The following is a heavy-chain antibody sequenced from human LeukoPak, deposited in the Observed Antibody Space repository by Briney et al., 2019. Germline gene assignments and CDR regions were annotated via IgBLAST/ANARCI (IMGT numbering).Heavy chain of an antibody. V-gene: IGHV3-9*01. CDR2: ISFNSGRI. CDR3: AKGIAAVGLIYGMDV. J-gene: IGHJ6*02. D-gene: IGHD6-13*01. Sequence: GTSLRLSCAASGFTFDDYVMHWVRQAPGKGLEWVSGISFNSGRIDYADSVKGRFTISRDNAKNSLYLQMNSLRSEDTALYYCAKGIAAVGLIYGMDVWGQGTTVTVSS. CDR1: GFTFDDYV.